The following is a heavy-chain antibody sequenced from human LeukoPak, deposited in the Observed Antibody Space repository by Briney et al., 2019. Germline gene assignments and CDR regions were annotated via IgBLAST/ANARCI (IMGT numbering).Heavy chain of an antibody. CDR2: ITHSSSHM. CDR1: GFTFSSYS. Sequence: GGSLRLSCAASGFTFSSYSMNWVRQAPGKGLEWVSSITHSSSHMYYADSVKGRFTISRDNAKNSLYLQMNSLRAEDTAVYYCAKGRSKSDTTATLESWGQGTLVTVSS. V-gene: IGHV3-21*01. D-gene: IGHD2-15*01. J-gene: IGHJ5*01. CDR3: AKGRSKSDTTATLES.